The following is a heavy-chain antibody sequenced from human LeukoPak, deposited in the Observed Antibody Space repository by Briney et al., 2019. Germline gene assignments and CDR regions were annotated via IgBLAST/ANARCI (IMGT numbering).Heavy chain of an antibody. CDR3: ARSLVGATTS. Sequence: SETLSLTCTVSGGSISSGGYYWSWIRQPPGKGLEWIGYIYHSGSTYYNPSLKSRVTIPVDRSKNQFSLKLSSVTAADTAVYYCARSLVGATTSWGQGTLVTVSS. V-gene: IGHV4-30-2*01. D-gene: IGHD1-26*01. CDR2: IYHSGST. CDR1: GGSISSGGYY. J-gene: IGHJ4*02.